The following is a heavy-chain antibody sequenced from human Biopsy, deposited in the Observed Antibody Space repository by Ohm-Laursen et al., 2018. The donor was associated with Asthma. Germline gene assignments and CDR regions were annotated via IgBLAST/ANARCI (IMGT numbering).Heavy chain of an antibody. CDR1: GGTFSSNS. Sequence: SVKVSCKASGGTFSSNSINWVRQAPGQGLDWMGWISVYNGDTDYAQKLQGRVTMTTDTSTSTAYMELRSLGSDDTAVYYCARHPYNFGGFDYWGQGSLVLVSS. CDR3: ARHPYNFGGFDY. CDR2: ISVYNGDT. V-gene: IGHV1-18*04. D-gene: IGHD5-24*01. J-gene: IGHJ4*02.